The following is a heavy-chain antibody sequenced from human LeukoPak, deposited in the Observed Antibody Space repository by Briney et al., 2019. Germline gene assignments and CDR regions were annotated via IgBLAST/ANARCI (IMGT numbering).Heavy chain of an antibody. D-gene: IGHD1-26*01. CDR3: AKGIGVGALAQFDY. CDR2: ISDSGGNT. V-gene: IGHV3-23*01. Sequence: PGGSLRLSCAASGFTFSNYAMTWVRQGPGKGLEWVSAISDSGGNTYYADSVKGRFIISRDNSKNTLYLQMNSLRAEDTAVYYCAKGIGVGALAQFDYWGQGTLVTVSS. J-gene: IGHJ4*02. CDR1: GFTFSNYA.